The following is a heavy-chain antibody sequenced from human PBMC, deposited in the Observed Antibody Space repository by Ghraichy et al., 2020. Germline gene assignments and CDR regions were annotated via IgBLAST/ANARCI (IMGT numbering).Heavy chain of an antibody. Sequence: GGSLRLSCAASGFTFSSYAMSWVRQAPGKGLEWVSAISGSGGSRYYADYVKDRFTISRDNSNNTHYLKMNRLRAEDTAVYYCANPIAVAGNASDYWGQGTLVTVSS. V-gene: IGHV3-23*01. CDR2: ISGSGGSR. CDR3: ANPIAVAGNASDY. CDR1: GFTFSSYA. D-gene: IGHD6-19*01. J-gene: IGHJ4*02.